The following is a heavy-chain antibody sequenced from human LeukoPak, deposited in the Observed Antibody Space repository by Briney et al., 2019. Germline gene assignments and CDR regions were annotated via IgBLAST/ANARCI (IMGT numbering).Heavy chain of an antibody. CDR3: AKGRLQPLSGSYPDY. D-gene: IGHD1-26*01. CDR1: GFTFDDYA. J-gene: IGHJ4*02. Sequence: GGSLRLSCAASGFTFDDYAMHWVRQAPGKGLEWVSGISWNSGSIGYADSVKGRFTISRDNAKNFLYLQMNSLRAEDTALYYCAKGRLQPLSGSYPDYWGQGTLVTVSS. CDR2: ISWNSGSI. V-gene: IGHV3-9*01.